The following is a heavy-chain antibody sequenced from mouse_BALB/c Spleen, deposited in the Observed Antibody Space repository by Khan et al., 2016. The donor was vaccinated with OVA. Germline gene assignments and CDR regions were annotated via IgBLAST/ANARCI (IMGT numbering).Heavy chain of an antibody. V-gene: IGHV2-6-1*01. CDR2: IWSDGST. D-gene: IGHD2-10*01. CDR1: GFSLTNYG. Sequence: QVQLKESGLGLVAPSQSLSITCTISGFSLTNYGVHWVRQPPGKGLEWLVVIWSDGSTTYNSALKSRLTISKDNSKRQVFLKMNSLQTDDTGMYFCARQPYYHYNIMDYWGQGTSVTVSS. CDR3: ARQPYYHYNIMDY. J-gene: IGHJ4*01.